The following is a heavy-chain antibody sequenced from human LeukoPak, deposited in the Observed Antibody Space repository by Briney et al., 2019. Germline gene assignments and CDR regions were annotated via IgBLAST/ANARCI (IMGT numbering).Heavy chain of an antibody. V-gene: IGHV1-18*01. CDR2: ISAYNGNT. CDR1: GYTFTSYG. D-gene: IGHD3-10*01. Sequence: ASVKVSCKASGYTFTSYGISWVRQAPGQGLEWIGWISAYNGNTNYAQKLQGRVTMTTDTSTSTAYMELRSLRSDDTAVYYCARGEDYYGSGSYYIDYWGQGTLVTVSS. CDR3: ARGEDYYGSGSYYIDY. J-gene: IGHJ4*02.